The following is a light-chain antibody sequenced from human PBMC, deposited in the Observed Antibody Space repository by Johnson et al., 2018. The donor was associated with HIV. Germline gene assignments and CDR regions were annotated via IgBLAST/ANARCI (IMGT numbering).Light chain of an antibody. CDR2: ENK. V-gene: IGLV1-51*02. CDR3: GTWHSSLSTGGV. Sequence: QSVLTQPPSVSAAPGQKVTISCSGSSSNIGNNYVSWYQQLPGTAPKLLIYENKKRPSGIPDRFSGSKSGTSATLDITGLQTGDEADYYCGTWHSSLSTGGVFGSGTKVTVL. CDR1: SSNIGNNY. J-gene: IGLJ1*01.